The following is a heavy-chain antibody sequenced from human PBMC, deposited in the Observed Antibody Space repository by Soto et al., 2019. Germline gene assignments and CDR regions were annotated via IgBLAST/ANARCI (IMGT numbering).Heavy chain of an antibody. CDR2: IFSNDEK. V-gene: IGHV2-26*01. CDR1: EFSLSIARMG. Sequence: QVTLKESGPVLVKPTETLTLTCTVSEFSLSIARMGESWIRQPPGKALEWLAHIFSNDEKSYSTSLKSRLTISRDPSKRQVVLTMTNMDPMDTATYYCARIRDGYTIDYWGQGTLVTVSS. J-gene: IGHJ4*02. CDR3: ARIRDGYTIDY. D-gene: IGHD5-12*01.